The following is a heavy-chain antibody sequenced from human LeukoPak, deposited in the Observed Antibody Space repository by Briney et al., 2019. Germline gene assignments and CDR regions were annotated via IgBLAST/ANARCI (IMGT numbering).Heavy chain of an antibody. J-gene: IGHJ4*02. Sequence: PGGSLRLSCAASGFTFSSYGMHRVRQAPGKGLEWVAFIHYDGSNKYYADSVKGRFTISRDNSKNTLYLQMNSLRAEDTAVYYCAKDRSGDSDYWGQGTLVTVSS. D-gene: IGHD4-17*01. CDR2: IHYDGSNK. CDR1: GFTFSSYG. V-gene: IGHV3-30*02. CDR3: AKDRSGDSDY.